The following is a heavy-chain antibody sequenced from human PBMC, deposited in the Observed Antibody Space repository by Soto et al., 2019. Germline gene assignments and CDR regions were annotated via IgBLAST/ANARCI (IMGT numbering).Heavy chain of an antibody. Sequence: SETLSLTCGVSGGSLNNFYWNWIRQTAGKGLEWIGRIHASGNTHYNPSLKSRATLSVDTSKNQFSLKVRSVTAADTAVYYCARSSHKESWFDPWGQGTLVTVSS. CDR1: GGSLNNFY. D-gene: IGHD6-19*01. CDR2: IHASGNT. V-gene: IGHV4-59*10. J-gene: IGHJ5*02. CDR3: ARSSHKESWFDP.